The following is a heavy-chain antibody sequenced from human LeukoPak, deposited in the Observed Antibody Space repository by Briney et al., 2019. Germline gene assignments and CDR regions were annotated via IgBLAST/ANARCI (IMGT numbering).Heavy chain of an antibody. CDR1: GGSISSSSYY. J-gene: IGHJ4*02. V-gene: IGHV4-39*07. D-gene: IGHD6-13*01. CDR2: IYYSGST. Sequence: SETLSLTCTVSGGSISSSSYYWGWIRQPPGKGLEWIGSIYYSGSTYYNPSLKSRVTISVDTSKNQFSLKLSSVTAADTAVYYCARGPSSSWLRPSHYFDYWGQGTLVTVSS. CDR3: ARGPSSSWLRPSHYFDY.